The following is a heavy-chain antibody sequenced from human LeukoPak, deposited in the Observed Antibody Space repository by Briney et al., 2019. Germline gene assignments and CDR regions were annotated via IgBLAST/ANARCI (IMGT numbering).Heavy chain of an antibody. J-gene: IGHJ4*02. Sequence: TGGSLRLSCAASGFTFSSYSMNWVRQAPGKGLEWVSSISSSSSYIYYADSVKGRFTISRDNAKNPLYLQMNRLRPEDAAVYYCAKAPVTTCRGAYCYPFDYWGQGTLVTVSS. D-gene: IGHD2-21*01. CDR2: ISSSSSYI. CDR3: AKAPVTTCRGAYCYPFDY. CDR1: GFTFSSYS. V-gene: IGHV3-21*04.